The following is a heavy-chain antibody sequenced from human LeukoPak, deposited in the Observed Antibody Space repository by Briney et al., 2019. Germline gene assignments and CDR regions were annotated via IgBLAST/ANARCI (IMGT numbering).Heavy chain of an antibody. D-gene: IGHD3-22*01. CDR3: ARMYYYDSSGLYYFDY. CDR2: IYHSGST. V-gene: IGHV4-61*01. Sequence: NPSETLSLTCTVSGGSISSGSYYWSWIRQPPGKGLEWIGYIYHSGSTNYNPSLKSRVTISVDTSQNQFYLKLSSVTAADTAVYYCARMYYYDSSGLYYFDYWGQGTLVTVSS. CDR1: GGSISSGSYY. J-gene: IGHJ4*02.